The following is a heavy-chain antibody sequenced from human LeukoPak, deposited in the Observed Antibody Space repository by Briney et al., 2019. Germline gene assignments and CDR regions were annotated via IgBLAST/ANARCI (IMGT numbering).Heavy chain of an antibody. CDR1: XXTXXSXA. J-gene: IGHJ4*02. CDR2: TSGYGGTT. D-gene: IGHD3-10*01. Sequence: SCAAXXXTXXSXAMXWVRQAPGKGLEWVXXTSGYGGTTYYAASVKGGFTISRDNYKKTLYLQMNSLRAEDTALYYCAKCAWFGDAPGGDYWGQGTLVTVSS. V-gene: IGHV3-23*01. CDR3: AKCAWFGDAPGGDY.